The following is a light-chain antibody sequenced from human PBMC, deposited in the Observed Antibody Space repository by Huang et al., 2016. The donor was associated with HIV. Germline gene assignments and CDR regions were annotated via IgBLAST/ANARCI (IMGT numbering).Light chain of an antibody. CDR2: GSS. Sequence: EIVMIQSPATLSVSPGERVTLSCRANRSVSTHLAWYQQRPGQAPMLLIYGSSTRAPGIPARFSGSGSGTDFSLTISSLQSEDFALYYCHQYNNWLLSFGGGTSVDI. CDR1: RSVSTH. CDR3: HQYNNWLLS. V-gene: IGKV3-15*01. J-gene: IGKJ4*01.